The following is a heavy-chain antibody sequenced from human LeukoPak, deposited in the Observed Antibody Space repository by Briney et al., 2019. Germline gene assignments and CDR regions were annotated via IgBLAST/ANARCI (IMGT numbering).Heavy chain of an antibody. V-gene: IGHV4-39*01. CDR3: AISGSGTYYNEQFDY. CDR1: GGSISSYY. J-gene: IGHJ4*02. D-gene: IGHD3-10*01. CDR2: IYSSGTT. Sequence: PSETLSLTCTVSGGSISSYYWGWIRQPPGKGLEWIGSIYSSGTTYYNPSLKTRVTIYVDTSKKQFSLKLNSVTAADTAVYYCAISGSGTYYNEQFDYWGQGVLVTVSS.